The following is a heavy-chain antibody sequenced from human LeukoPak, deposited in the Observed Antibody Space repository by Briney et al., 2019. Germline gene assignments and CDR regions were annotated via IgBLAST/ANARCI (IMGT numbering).Heavy chain of an antibody. CDR2: ISSSSSYI. J-gene: IGHJ4*02. CDR3: ARGGVYSSGWYVDY. CDR1: GFTFISYS. V-gene: IGHV3-21*01. Sequence: GGSLRLSSAASGFTFISYSMNWVRQAPGKGLEWVSSISSSSSYIYYADSVKSRFTISRDNAKNSLYLQMNSLRAEDTAVYYCARGGVYSSGWYVDYWGQGTLVTVSS. D-gene: IGHD6-19*01.